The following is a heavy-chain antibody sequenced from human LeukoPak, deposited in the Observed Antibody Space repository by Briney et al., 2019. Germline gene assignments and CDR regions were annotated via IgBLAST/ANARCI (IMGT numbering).Heavy chain of an antibody. CDR3: ARDGERYSSSWYVNYFDY. Sequence: SETLSLTCTVSGYSISSGYYWGWIRQPPGKGLEWIGYIYYSGSTYYNPSLKSRVTISVDTSKNQFSLKLSSVTAADTAAYYCARDGERYSSSWYVNYFDYWGQGTLVTVSS. J-gene: IGHJ4*02. CDR2: IYYSGST. D-gene: IGHD6-13*01. V-gene: IGHV4-38-2*02. CDR1: GYSISSGYY.